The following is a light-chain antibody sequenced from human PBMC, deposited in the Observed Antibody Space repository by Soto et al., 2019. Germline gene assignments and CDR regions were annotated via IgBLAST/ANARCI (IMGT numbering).Light chain of an antibody. CDR2: DAN. J-gene: IGLJ2*01. Sequence: QSALTQPASVSGSPGQSITISCTGTSSDVGSYNLVSWYQQHPGKAPKLMIYDANKRRSGVSDRYSGSKSGNTASLTISGLQAEDEDEYYCSSYAGYSTSVVFVGGTKVT. V-gene: IGLV2-23*01. CDR1: SSDVGSYNL. CDR3: SSYAGYSTSVV.